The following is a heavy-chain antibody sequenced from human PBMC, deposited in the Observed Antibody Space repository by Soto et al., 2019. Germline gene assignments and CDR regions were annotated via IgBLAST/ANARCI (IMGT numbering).Heavy chain of an antibody. J-gene: IGHJ4*02. V-gene: IGHV3-7*01. CDR1: GFTFSNYA. CDR2: IKQDGSEK. D-gene: IGHD2-2*01. Sequence: PGGSLRLSCAASGFTFSNYAMNWVRQAPGKGLEWVANIKQDGSEKYYVDSVKGRFTISRDNAKNSLYLQMNSLRAEDTAVYYCARCEVPAAMNDYWGQGTLVTVSS. CDR3: ARCEVPAAMNDY.